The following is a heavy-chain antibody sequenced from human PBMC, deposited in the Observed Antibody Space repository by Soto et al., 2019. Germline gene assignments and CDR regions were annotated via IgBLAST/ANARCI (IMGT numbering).Heavy chain of an antibody. CDR3: ARDSEYARAFHI. V-gene: IGHV3-48*02. CDR1: GFTFSSYS. CDR2: ISSSSSTI. Sequence: EVQLVESGGGLVQPGGSLRLSCAASGFTFSSYSMNWVRQAPGKGLEWVSYISSSSSTIYYADSVKGRFTISRDNAKNSLYLQRNNLRDEDTAVYYCARDSEYARAFHIWGQGTMVTVSS. D-gene: IGHD2-2*01. J-gene: IGHJ3*02.